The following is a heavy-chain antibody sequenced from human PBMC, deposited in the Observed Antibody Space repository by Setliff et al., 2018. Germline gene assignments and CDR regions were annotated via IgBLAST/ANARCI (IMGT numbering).Heavy chain of an antibody. Sequence: GGSLRLSCTASGLSYSNYWVSWVRQAPGKGLEWLASINPHGSEKYYADSVKGRFTISRDNAKNSLSLQMNNRRIEDTSVYYCFGAGTCSYWGQGTLVTVSS. J-gene: IGHJ4*02. CDR3: FGAGTCSY. CDR2: INPHGSEK. CDR1: GLSYSNYW. D-gene: IGHD3-10*01. V-gene: IGHV3-7*01.